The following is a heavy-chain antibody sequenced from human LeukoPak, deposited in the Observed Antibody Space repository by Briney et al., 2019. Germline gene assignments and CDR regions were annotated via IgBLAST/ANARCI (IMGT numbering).Heavy chain of an antibody. CDR2: IIGSSSDV. Sequence: GGSLRLSCAASGFTFSSYGMNWVRQAPGKGLEWVSYIIGSSSDVYYADSVKGRFTISRDNAKNSLYLQMNSLRAEDTAVYYCATENGDNDYWGQGTLVTVSS. CDR1: GFTFSSYG. V-gene: IGHV3-48*01. CDR3: ATENGDNDY. D-gene: IGHD4-17*01. J-gene: IGHJ4*02.